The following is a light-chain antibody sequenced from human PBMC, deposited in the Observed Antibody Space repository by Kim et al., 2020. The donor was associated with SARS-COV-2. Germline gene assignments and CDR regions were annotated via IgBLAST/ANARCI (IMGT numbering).Light chain of an antibody. V-gene: IGLV2-14*03. CDR1: SCDVGGYNY. CDR2: GVS. CDR3: ISFTDASTWV. J-gene: IGLJ3*02. Sequence: GPSITISCTGTSCDVGGYNYVSWYQQHPGKAPELMIYGVSKRPSGVSNRFSGSKSDNTASLTISGLQAEDEADYYCISFTDASTWVFGGGTQLTVL.